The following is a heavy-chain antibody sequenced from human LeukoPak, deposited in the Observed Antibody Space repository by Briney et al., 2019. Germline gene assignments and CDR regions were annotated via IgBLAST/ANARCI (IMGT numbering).Heavy chain of an antibody. J-gene: IGHJ4*02. D-gene: IGHD3-22*01. V-gene: IGHV4-61*01. CDR3: ARVGSGYYYYFDY. CDR2: IYYSGNT. CDR1: GGSVSSGSYY. Sequence: TSETLSLTCTVSGGSVSSGSYYWSWVRQPPGKGLEWIGYIYYSGNTNYNPSLKSRVTISVDTSKNQFSLKLSSVTAADTAVYYCARVGSGYYYYFDYWGQGTLVTVSS.